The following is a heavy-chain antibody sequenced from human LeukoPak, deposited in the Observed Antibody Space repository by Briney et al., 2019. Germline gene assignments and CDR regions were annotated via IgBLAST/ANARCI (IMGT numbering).Heavy chain of an antibody. CDR1: GGSISSYY. Sequence: SETLSLTCTVSGGSISSYYWSWIRQPAGKGLGWIGRIYTSGSTNYNPSLKSRVTMSVDTSKNQFSLKLSSVTAANTAVYYCARVAYCGGDCRYFDYWGQGTLVTVSS. CDR2: IYTSGST. J-gene: IGHJ4*02. V-gene: IGHV4-4*07. D-gene: IGHD2-21*02. CDR3: ARVAYCGGDCRYFDY.